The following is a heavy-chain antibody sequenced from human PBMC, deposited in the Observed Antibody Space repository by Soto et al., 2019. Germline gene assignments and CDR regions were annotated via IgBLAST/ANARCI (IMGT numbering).Heavy chain of an antibody. Sequence: QVQLQQWGAGLLKPSETLSLTCAVYGGSFSGYYWSWIRQPPGKGREWIGEINHSGSTNYNPSLTSRVTIAVDTSKNQCSLKLSSVTAADTAVYYCARGGGDYRDDWFDPWCQGTLVTVSS. J-gene: IGHJ5*02. CDR3: ARGGGDYRDDWFDP. V-gene: IGHV4-34*01. CDR1: GGSFSGYY. CDR2: INHSGST. D-gene: IGHD4-17*01.